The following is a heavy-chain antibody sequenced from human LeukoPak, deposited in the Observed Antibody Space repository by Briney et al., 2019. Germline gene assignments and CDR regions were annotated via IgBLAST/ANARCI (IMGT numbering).Heavy chain of an antibody. CDR2: IYYSGSS. Sequence: PSETLSLTCTVSGGSISSSSYYWGWIRQPPGKGLEWIGSIYYSGSSSYNPSLKSRVTISVDTSKNQFSLRLTSVTAADTAVYYCARYSSSQGWFDPWGQGTLVTVSS. V-gene: IGHV4-39*01. D-gene: IGHD2-2*01. CDR3: ARYSSSQGWFDP. CDR1: GGSISSSSYY. J-gene: IGHJ5*02.